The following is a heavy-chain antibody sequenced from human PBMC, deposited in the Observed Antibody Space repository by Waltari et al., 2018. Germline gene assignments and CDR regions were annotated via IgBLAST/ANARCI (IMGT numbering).Heavy chain of an antibody. V-gene: IGHV3-23*01. CDR3: AKDLRGPEAGTWYFDL. CDR1: GLTFSRAT. J-gene: IGHJ2*01. D-gene: IGHD6-13*01. Sequence: EVQLLESGGGLVQPGGSLRLSCAASGLTFSRATMSWVRQAPGKEREWVSVVTAERGNTYYSDSVKGRFTISRDNAKNTLYLQMNSLRAEDTAIYYCAKDLRGPEAGTWYFDLWGRGTLVTVSS. CDR2: VTAERGNT.